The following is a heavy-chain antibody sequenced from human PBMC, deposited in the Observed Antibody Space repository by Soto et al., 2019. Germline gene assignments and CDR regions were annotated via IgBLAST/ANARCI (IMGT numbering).Heavy chain of an antibody. J-gene: IGHJ2*01. CDR1: GGSISSYY. V-gene: IGHV4-59*08. D-gene: IGHD3-10*01. CDR3: ARRLYGSGSYSNWYFDL. Sequence: SQTLSLTCTVSGGSISSYYWSWIRQPPGKGLEWIGYIYYSGSTNYNPSLKSRVTISVDTSKNQFSLKLSSVTAADTAVYYCARRLYGSGSYSNWYFDLWGRGTLVTVSS. CDR2: IYYSGST.